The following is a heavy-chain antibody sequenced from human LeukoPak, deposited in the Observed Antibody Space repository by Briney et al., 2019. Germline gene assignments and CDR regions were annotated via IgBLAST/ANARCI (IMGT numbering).Heavy chain of an antibody. CDR2: IKSDGSST. V-gene: IGHV3-74*01. D-gene: IGHD1-26*01. CDR3: AKDPQKWESYFDY. Sequence: GGSLRLSCAASGFTFSNYWMHWVRQAPGKELVWVSRIKSDGSSTNYADSVKGRFTISRDNSKNTLYLQMNSLRAEDTAVYYCAKDPQKWESYFDYWGQGTLVTVSS. CDR1: GFTFSNYW. J-gene: IGHJ4*02.